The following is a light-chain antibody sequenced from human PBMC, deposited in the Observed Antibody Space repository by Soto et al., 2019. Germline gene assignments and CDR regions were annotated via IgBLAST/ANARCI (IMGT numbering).Light chain of an antibody. CDR2: DAS. CDR3: QQRRSWPPTIT. V-gene: IGKV3-11*01. Sequence: EIVLTQSPATLSLSPGERATLSCRASQSVSTYLAWYQHRPGQAPRLLIYDASYRAPDIQPRFSVSGSGTDFTLTISSLEPEDFAVYYCQQRRSWPPTITFGQGTRLDIK. CDR1: QSVSTY. J-gene: IGKJ5*01.